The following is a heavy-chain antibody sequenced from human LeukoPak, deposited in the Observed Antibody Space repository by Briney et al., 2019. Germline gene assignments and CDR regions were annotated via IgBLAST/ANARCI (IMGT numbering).Heavy chain of an antibody. Sequence: GGSLRLSCAASGFTFSSYGMSWVRQAPGKGLEWVSGISGSGGSTYYADSVKGRLTISRDNSKNTLYLQMNSLRAEDTAVYYCVRDWGYDSSGYWQKYFDTWGQGTLVTVSS. J-gene: IGHJ4*02. CDR2: ISGSGGST. V-gene: IGHV3-23*01. CDR3: VRDWGYDSSGYWQKYFDT. D-gene: IGHD3-22*01. CDR1: GFTFSSYG.